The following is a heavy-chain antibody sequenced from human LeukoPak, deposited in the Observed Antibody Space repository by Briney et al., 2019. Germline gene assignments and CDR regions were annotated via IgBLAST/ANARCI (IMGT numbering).Heavy chain of an antibody. J-gene: IGHJ4*02. D-gene: IGHD1-14*01. V-gene: IGHV1-2*02. Sequence: ASVKVSCKASGYTFKDYHIHWVRQAPGQGLEWMGWINPNSGGTNFAQKFQGRVTMTRDTSISTPYMELSTLRSDDTAVYYCARFDARRPGITYDHWGQGTLVTVSS. CDR2: INPNSGGT. CDR1: GYTFKDYH. CDR3: ARFDARRPGITYDH.